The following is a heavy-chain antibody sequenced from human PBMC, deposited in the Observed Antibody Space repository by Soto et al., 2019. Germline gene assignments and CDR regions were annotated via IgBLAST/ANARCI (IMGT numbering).Heavy chain of an antibody. D-gene: IGHD1-26*01. CDR3: AHPASVGDRYFDY. V-gene: IGHV2-5*05. Sequence: QIALRESGPALVKPTQTLTLTCTLSGFSIASSGVGVAWVRRSPGQGLEWLALIYWDDDDRYGPSLRNRLSISKDTSKNQVVLTMTDMAPSDTATYYWAHPASVGDRYFDYWGQGIRVTVSS. J-gene: IGHJ4*02. CDR1: GFSIASSGVG. CDR2: IYWDDDD.